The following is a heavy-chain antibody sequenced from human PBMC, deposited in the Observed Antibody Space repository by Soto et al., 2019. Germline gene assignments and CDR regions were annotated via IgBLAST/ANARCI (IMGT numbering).Heavy chain of an antibody. J-gene: IGHJ4*02. CDR3: AKGGGSARDFDY. V-gene: IGHV3-30*18. CDR1: GXTFGNYG. Sequence: GSLRLSCTGSGXTFGNYGMHWVRQAPGKGLEWVASTSYDGNNKYYADSLKGRFTISRDNSKKMVYLQMTSMGPEDTAVYYCAKGGGSARDFDYWGQGALVTVSS. D-gene: IGHD1-26*01. CDR2: TSYDGNNK.